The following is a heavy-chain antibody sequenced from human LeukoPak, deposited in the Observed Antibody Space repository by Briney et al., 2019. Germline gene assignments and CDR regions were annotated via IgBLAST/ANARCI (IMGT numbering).Heavy chain of an antibody. Sequence: PGGSLRLSCAASGFTFSDYYMNWVRQAPGKGLEWVSSISSSSSYIYYADSVKGRFTISRDNAKNSLYLQMNSLRAEDTAVYYCARLGEEYSPPGGYYYMDVWGKGTTVTVSS. CDR1: GFTFSDYY. V-gene: IGHV3-21*01. CDR3: ARLGEEYSPPGGYYYMDV. D-gene: IGHD3-16*01. CDR2: ISSSSSYI. J-gene: IGHJ6*03.